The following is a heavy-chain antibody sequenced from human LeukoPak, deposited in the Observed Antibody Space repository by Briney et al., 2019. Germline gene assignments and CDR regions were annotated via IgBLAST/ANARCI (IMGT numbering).Heavy chain of an antibody. J-gene: IGHJ4*02. Sequence: GGSLRLSCAASGFNFSGSAMSWVRQAPGEGLEWVSLISYSGANSYYTDSVRGRFTISRDNSKDTLYLQINSLRAEDTAVYYCARGIITPGHHYFDYWGQGTLLTVSS. V-gene: IGHV3-23*01. CDR1: GFNFSGSA. CDR3: ARGIITPGHHYFDY. D-gene: IGHD1-14*01. CDR2: ISYSGANS.